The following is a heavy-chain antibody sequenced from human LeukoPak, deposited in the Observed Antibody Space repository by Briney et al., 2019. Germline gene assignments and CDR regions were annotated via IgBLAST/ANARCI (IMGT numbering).Heavy chain of an antibody. Sequence: GASVKVSCKASGGTFSSYAISWVRQAPGQGLEWMGGIIPIFGTANYAQKFQGRVTITADKSTSTAYMELSSLRSEDMAMYYCARDRSRGVIMYYFDFWGQGTLVTVSS. J-gene: IGHJ4*02. CDR1: GGTFSSYA. V-gene: IGHV1-69*06. CDR2: IIPIFGTA. CDR3: ARDRSRGVIMYYFDF. D-gene: IGHD3-10*01.